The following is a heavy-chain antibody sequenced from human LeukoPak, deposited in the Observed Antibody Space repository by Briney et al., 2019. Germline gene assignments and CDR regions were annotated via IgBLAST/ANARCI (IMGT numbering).Heavy chain of an antibody. Sequence: GGSLRLSCAASGFTFSDYYMSWIRQAPGKGLDWVSYISGSGSTIYYADSVRGRFTISRDNAKNSLFLQMNSLRAEDTAVYYCARLGPTLSIASSRGWFDPWGQGTLVTVSS. CDR1: GFTFSDYY. J-gene: IGHJ5*02. D-gene: IGHD5/OR15-5a*01. CDR3: ARLGPTLSIASSRGWFDP. CDR2: ISGSGSTI. V-gene: IGHV3-11*01.